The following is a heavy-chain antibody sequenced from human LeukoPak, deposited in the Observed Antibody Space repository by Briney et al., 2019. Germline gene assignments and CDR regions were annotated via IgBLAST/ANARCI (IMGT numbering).Heavy chain of an antibody. Sequence: GGALRLSFAASGFTFSYYYISWIRQAPGKGLEWGANIKQDGSEKFFVDSMRGRFTISRDNDKNSLYLPVNSLRAEDTAVYYCARIGYSSSAFDYWGQGTLVTVSS. CDR3: ARIGYSSSAFDY. V-gene: IGHV3-7*01. D-gene: IGHD6-6*01. CDR1: GFTFSYYY. J-gene: IGHJ4*02. CDR2: IKQDGSEK.